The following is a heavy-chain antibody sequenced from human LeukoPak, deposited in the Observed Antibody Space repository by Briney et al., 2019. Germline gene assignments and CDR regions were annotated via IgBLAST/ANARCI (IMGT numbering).Heavy chain of an antibody. D-gene: IGHD4-23*01. CDR1: GYTFTGYY. CDR2: INPNSGGT. J-gene: IGHJ4*02. V-gene: IGHV1-2*02. Sequence: GASVKVSCKASGYTFTGYYMHWVRQAPGQGLEWMGWINPNSGGTNYAQKFQGRVTMTRDMSISTAYMELSSLRSDDSAMYYCTKDGGGNPSADWGQGTLVTVSS. CDR3: TKDGGGNPSAD.